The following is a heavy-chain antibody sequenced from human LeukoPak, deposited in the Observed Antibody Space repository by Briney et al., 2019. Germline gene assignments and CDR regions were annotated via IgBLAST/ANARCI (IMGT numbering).Heavy chain of an antibody. CDR1: GGTFSSYA. J-gene: IGHJ4*02. CDR3: ASGGSSGYYPILS. V-gene: IGHV1-69*04. Sequence: ASVKVSCKASGGTFSSYAISWVRQAPGQGLEWMGRIIPILGIANYAQKFQGSVTITADKSTSTAYMELSSLRSEDTAVYYCASGGSSGYYPILSWGQGTLVTVSS. CDR2: IIPILGIA. D-gene: IGHD3-22*01.